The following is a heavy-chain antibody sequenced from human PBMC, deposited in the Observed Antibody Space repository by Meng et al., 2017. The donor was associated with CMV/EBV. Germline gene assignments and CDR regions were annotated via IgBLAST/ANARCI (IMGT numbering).Heavy chain of an antibody. CDR1: GGTFSSYA. J-gene: IGHJ4*02. Sequence: SVKVSCKASGGTFSSYAISWVRQAPGQGLEWMGGIIPIFGTANYAQKFQGRVTITTDEATSTAYMELSSLRSEDTAVYYCASWGGSGSYRDYWGQGTLVTVSS. D-gene: IGHD3-10*01. V-gene: IGHV1-69*05. CDR2: IIPIFGTA. CDR3: ASWGGSGSYRDY.